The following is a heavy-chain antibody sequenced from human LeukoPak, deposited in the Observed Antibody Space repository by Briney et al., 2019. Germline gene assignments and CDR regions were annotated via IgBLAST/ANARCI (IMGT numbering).Heavy chain of an antibody. CDR2: IYYTGNT. J-gene: IGHJ5*02. Sequence: SETLSLTCSVSGDSIIGYYWGWIRQPPGKGLEWIGNIYYTGNTYYNSSLKSRVTISLDTSKNQFSLKVISMTAADTAVYYCARDRPDTAMVTPWGQGTLVTVSS. D-gene: IGHD5-18*01. V-gene: IGHV4-39*07. CDR1: GDSIIGYY. CDR3: ARDRPDTAMVTP.